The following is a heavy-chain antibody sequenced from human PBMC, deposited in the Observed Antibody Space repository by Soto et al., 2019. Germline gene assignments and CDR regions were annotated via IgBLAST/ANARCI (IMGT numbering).Heavy chain of an antibody. J-gene: IGHJ4*02. D-gene: IGHD1-26*01. Sequence: SLRLSCAASGFTFSSYAMHWVRQAPGKGLEWVAVISYDGSNKYYADSVKGRFTISRDNSKNTLYLQMNSLRAEDTAVYYCARVLGSGSSIDYWGQGTLVTVSS. CDR2: ISYDGSNK. CDR3: ARVLGSGSSIDY. V-gene: IGHV3-30-3*01. CDR1: GFTFSSYA.